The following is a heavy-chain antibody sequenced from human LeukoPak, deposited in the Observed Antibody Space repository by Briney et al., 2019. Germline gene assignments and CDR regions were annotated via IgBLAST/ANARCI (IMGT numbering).Heavy chain of an antibody. CDR2: VNPNSGNT. CDR3: AREPRRVVPPGREYKYYFDY. V-gene: IGHV1-8*01. J-gene: IGHJ4*02. CDR1: GYTFTSYE. Sequence: ASMKVSCKASGYTFTSYEINWVRQATGQGLEWMGWVNPNSGNTGYAQRFQGRVTMTRNTSINTAYMELSSLRSEDTAVYYCAREPRRVVPPGREYKYYFDYWGQGTLVTVSS. D-gene: IGHD3-10*01.